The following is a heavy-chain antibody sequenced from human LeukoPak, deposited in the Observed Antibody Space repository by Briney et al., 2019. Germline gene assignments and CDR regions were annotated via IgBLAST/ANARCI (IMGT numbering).Heavy chain of an antibody. D-gene: IGHD3-3*01. Sequence: SETLSLTCAVYGGSFSGYYWSWIRQPPGKGLEWIGEINHSGSTNYNPSLKSRVTISVDTSKNQFSLKLSSVTAADTAVYYCARDSRVYDFWSGSSSWGQGTLVTVSS. J-gene: IGHJ5*02. V-gene: IGHV4-34*01. CDR2: INHSGST. CDR3: ARDSRVYDFWSGSSS. CDR1: GGSFSGYY.